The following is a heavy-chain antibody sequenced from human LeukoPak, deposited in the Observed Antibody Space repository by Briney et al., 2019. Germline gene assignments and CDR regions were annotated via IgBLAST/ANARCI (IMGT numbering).Heavy chain of an antibody. CDR3: AKRAESNSGPFDY. CDR2: IQDDGRRT. V-gene: IGHV3-30*02. D-gene: IGHD5-12*01. J-gene: IGHJ4*02. Sequence: PGGSLRLSCAASGFTFTNYWMSWVRQAPGKGLEWVAFIQDDGRRTEYADSVKGRFTISRDNSKNKHYVQMNSLRPDDTALYYCAKRAESNSGPFDYWGQGTVVTVSS. CDR1: GFTFTNYW.